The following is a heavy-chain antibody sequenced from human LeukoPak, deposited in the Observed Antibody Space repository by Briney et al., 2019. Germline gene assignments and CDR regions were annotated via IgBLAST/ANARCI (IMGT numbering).Heavy chain of an antibody. CDR2: ISGSGGST. V-gene: IGHV3-23*01. J-gene: IGHJ3*02. D-gene: IGHD3-10*01. CDR1: GFTFSSYG. CDR3: ASLWFGELLSHDAFDI. Sequence: PGGTLRLSCAASGFTFSSYGMSWVRQAPGKGLEWVSAISGSGGSTYYADSVKGRFTISRDNSKNTLYLQMNSLRAEDTAVYYCASLWFGELLSHDAFDIWGQGTMVTVSS.